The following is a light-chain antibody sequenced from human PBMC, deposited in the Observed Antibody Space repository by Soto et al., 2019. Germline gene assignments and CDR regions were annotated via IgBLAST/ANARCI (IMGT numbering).Light chain of an antibody. CDR3: QQYSTSSPRYT. J-gene: IGKJ2*01. V-gene: IGKV3-20*01. Sequence: EIVLTQSPGTLSLSPGERATLFCRASQSVSSNFLAWYQQKPGQAPRLLIYNVSRRAAGIPDRFSGSGSGTDFTLTISRLEPEDFAVYYCQQYSTSSPRYTFGQGTKLEIK. CDR1: QSVSSNF. CDR2: NVS.